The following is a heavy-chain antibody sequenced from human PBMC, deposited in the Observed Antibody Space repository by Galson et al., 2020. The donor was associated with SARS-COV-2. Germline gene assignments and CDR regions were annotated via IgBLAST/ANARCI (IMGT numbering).Heavy chain of an antibody. J-gene: IGHJ6*02. D-gene: IGHD3-16*01. CDR2: INSDGSSA. Sequence: LSLTCAASGFTFRTYWMHWVRQVSGKGLEWVSRINSDGSSAIYADSVKGRLTISRDNARNMLYLHMNSLRVDDTAVYYCAREGEDTWYDYVMDAWGQGTTVTVSS. V-gene: IGHV3-74*01. CDR3: AREGEDTWYDYVMDA. CDR1: GFTFRTYW.